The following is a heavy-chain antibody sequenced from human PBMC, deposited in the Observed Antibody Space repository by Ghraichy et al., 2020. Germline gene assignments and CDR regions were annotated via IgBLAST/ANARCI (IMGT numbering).Heavy chain of an antibody. Sequence: SVKVSCKASGGTFSSYAISWVRQAPGQGLEWMGRIIPILGIANYAQKFQGRVTITADKSTSTAYMELSSLRSEDTAVYYCARERYCSGGSCPIGYYYYGMDVWGQGTTVTVSS. CDR1: GGTFSSYA. V-gene: IGHV1-69*04. D-gene: IGHD2-15*01. CDR3: ARERYCSGGSCPIGYYYYGMDV. CDR2: IIPILGIA. J-gene: IGHJ6*02.